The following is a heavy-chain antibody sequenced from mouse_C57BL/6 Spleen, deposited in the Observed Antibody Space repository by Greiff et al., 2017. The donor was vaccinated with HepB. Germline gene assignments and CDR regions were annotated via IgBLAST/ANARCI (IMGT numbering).Heavy chain of an antibody. Sequence: VQLQESGPELVKPGASVKLSCKASGYTFTSYDINWVKQRPGQGLEWIGWIYPRDGSTKYNEKFKGKATLTVDTSSSTSYMELHSLTSEDSAVYFCARWSTTVVADIYYAMDYWGQGTSVTVSS. CDR3: ARWSTTVVADIYYAMDY. CDR1: GYTFTSYD. J-gene: IGHJ4*01. V-gene: IGHV1-85*01. D-gene: IGHD1-1*01. CDR2: IYPRDGST.